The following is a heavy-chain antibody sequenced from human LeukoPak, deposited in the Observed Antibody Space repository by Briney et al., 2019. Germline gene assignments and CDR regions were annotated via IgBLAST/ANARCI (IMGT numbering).Heavy chain of an antibody. CDR1: GFTFSSYE. CDR2: ISSSGRTF. J-gene: IGHJ4*02. Sequence: GRSLRLSCAASGFTFSSYEMNWVRQAPGKGLECASYISSSGRTFYYADSVKGRFTISRDNGKNSLYLQMNSLRVEDTAVYYCARDSRGSSWFFDYWGQGALVTVSS. CDR3: ARDSRGSSWFFDY. V-gene: IGHV3-48*03. D-gene: IGHD6-13*01.